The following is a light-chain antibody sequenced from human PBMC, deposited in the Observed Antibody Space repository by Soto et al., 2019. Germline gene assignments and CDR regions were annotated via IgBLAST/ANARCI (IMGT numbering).Light chain of an antibody. V-gene: IGKV1-12*01. J-gene: IGKJ2*01. CDR1: RDINRW. CDR3: QQATSFPYT. Sequence: DIPMTQSPSSVSASVGDRVTITCRASRDINRWLAWYQRKPGKAPKLLIYTASSLQSGVPSRFSGSGSGTDFTLTITSLQPEDFATYYCQQATSFPYTLGQGTKLEIK. CDR2: TAS.